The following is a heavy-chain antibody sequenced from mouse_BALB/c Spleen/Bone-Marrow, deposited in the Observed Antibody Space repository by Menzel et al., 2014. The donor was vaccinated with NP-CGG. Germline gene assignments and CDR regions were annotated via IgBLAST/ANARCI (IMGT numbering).Heavy chain of an antibody. CDR1: GFTFTDYY. CDR2: IRNKANGYTT. J-gene: IGHJ4*01. V-gene: IGHV7-3*02. Sequence: DVQLVESGGGLVQPGGSLRLSCATSGFTFTDYYMGWVRQPPGKALEWLGFIRNKANGYTTEYSASVKGRFTISRDNSQSILYLQMNTLRAEDSATYYCARDDYYAMDYWGQGTSVTVSS. CDR3: ARDDYYAMDY.